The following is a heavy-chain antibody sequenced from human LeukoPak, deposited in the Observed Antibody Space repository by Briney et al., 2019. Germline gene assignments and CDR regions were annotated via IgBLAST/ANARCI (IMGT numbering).Heavy chain of an antibody. CDR2: ISWNSGSI. Sequence: GGSLRLSCAASGFTFDDYVMHWVRQAPGTGLEWVSGISWNSGSIGYADSVKGRLTISRDNAKNALYLQMNSLRAEDMALYYCAKGAEYSSSWYDYWGQGTLVTVSS. V-gene: IGHV3-9*03. CDR1: GFTFDDYV. CDR3: AKGAEYSSSWYDY. J-gene: IGHJ4*02. D-gene: IGHD6-13*01.